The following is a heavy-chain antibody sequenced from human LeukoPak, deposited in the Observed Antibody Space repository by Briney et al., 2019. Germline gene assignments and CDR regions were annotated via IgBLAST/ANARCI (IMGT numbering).Heavy chain of an antibody. V-gene: IGHV4-39*01. CDR2: IYYSGST. D-gene: IGHD3-10*01. J-gene: IGHJ5*02. CDR1: GGSINSSYDY. CDR3: ARGRRYYGSGSRRRNWFDP. Sequence: SETLSLTCTVSGGSINSSYDYWGWVRQPPGKGLEWIGGIYYSGSTHYNPSLKSRVTISVDTSKNQFSLKVSSVTAADTAVYYCARGRRYYGSGSRRRNWFDPWGQGTLVTVSS.